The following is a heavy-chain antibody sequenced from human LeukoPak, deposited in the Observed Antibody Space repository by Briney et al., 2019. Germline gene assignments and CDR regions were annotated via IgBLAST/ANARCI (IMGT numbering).Heavy chain of an antibody. Sequence: PGGSLRLSCVASEFTFSIYGMHWVRQAPGKGLEWVAVISFDGGNKVYADSVKGRVTISRDNSKNTLSLQMNSLRAEDTAVYYCAKEKGSGSYYNYQYGMDVWGQGTTVTVSS. D-gene: IGHD3-10*01. CDR2: ISFDGGNK. CDR3: AKEKGSGSYYNYQYGMDV. CDR1: EFTFSIYG. V-gene: IGHV3-30*18. J-gene: IGHJ6*02.